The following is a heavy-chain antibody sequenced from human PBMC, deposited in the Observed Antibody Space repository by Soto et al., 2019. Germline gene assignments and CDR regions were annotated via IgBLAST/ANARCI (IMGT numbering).Heavy chain of an antibody. D-gene: IGHD3-3*01. CDR3: AKVSDFWSGYSYYFDY. CDR2: ISGSGGST. J-gene: IGHJ4*02. Sequence: PGGALRVSCASSDFNFSSYAMGWVRQALGKGLEWVSAISGSGGSTYYADSVKGRFTISRDNSKNTLYLQMNSLRAEDTAVYYCAKVSDFWSGYSYYFDYWGQGTMVTVSS. CDR1: DFNFSSYA. V-gene: IGHV3-23*01.